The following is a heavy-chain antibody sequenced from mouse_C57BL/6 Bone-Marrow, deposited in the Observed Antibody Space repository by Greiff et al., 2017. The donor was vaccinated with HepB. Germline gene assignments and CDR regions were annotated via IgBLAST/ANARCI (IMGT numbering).Heavy chain of an antibody. Sequence: EVMLVESGGGLVQPGESLKLSCESNEYEFPSHDMSWVRKTPEKRLELVAAINSDGGSTYYPDTMERRFIISRDNTKKTLYLQMSSLRSEDTALYYCASYSNYEGDAMDYWGQGTSVTVSS. CDR2: INSDGGST. D-gene: IGHD2-5*01. CDR1: EYEFPSHD. J-gene: IGHJ4*01. CDR3: ASYSNYEGDAMDY. V-gene: IGHV5-2*01.